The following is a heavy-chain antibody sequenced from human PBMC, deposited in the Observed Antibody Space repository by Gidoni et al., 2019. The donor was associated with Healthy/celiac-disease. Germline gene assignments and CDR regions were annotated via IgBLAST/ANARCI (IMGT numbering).Heavy chain of an antibody. CDR1: GYTFTSYA. CDR2: INAGNGNT. CDR3: ARDDSSGYYHGAFDI. V-gene: IGHV1-3*01. J-gene: IGHJ3*02. Sequence: QVQLVQSGAEVKKPGASVKVSCKASGYTFTSYAMHWVRQAPGQRLEWMGWINAGNGNTKYSQKFQGRVTITRDTSASTAYMELSSLRSEDTAVYYCARDDSSGYYHGAFDIWGQGTMVTVSS. D-gene: IGHD3-22*01.